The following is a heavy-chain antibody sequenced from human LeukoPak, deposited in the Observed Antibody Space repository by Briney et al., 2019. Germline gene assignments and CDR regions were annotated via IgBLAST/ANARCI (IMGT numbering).Heavy chain of an antibody. CDR3: ARASWFGYYYMDV. J-gene: IGHJ6*03. Sequence: SETLSLTCTVSGGSISNYHWTWIRQAAGKGLEWIGRIYTNDDTKYNPSLKSRVTMSIDTSMNQFSLKLTSVIAADTAVYYCARASWFGYYYMDVWGKGTTVSVSS. CDR1: GGSISNYH. CDR2: IYTNDDT. D-gene: IGHD3-10*01. V-gene: IGHV4-4*07.